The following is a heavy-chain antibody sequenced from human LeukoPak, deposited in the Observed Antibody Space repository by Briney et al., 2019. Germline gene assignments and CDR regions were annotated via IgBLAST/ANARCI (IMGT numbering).Heavy chain of an antibody. Sequence: GGSLRLSCAASGFTFSSYAMHWVRQAPGKGLEYVSAISGNGGSTYYANSVKGRFTISRDNSKNTLYLQMGSLRAEDMAVYYCARDLRLRMFDYWGQGTLVTVSS. CDR1: GFTFSSYA. CDR3: ARDLRLRMFDY. CDR2: ISGNGGST. V-gene: IGHV3-64*01. D-gene: IGHD2-15*01. J-gene: IGHJ4*02.